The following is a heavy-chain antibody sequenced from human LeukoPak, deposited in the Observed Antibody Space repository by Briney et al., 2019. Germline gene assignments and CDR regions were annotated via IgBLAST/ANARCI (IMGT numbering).Heavy chain of an antibody. CDR2: ISSSGSTI. J-gene: IGHJ4*02. CDR1: GFTFSSYE. V-gene: IGHV3-48*03. CDR3: ARDEIEAAAGFDY. Sequence: GGSLRLSCAASGFTFSSYEMNWVRQAPGKGLEWVSYISSSGSTIYYADSVKGRFTISRDNAKNSLYLQMDSLRAEDTAVYYCARDEIEAAAGFDYWGQGTLVTVSS. D-gene: IGHD6-13*01.